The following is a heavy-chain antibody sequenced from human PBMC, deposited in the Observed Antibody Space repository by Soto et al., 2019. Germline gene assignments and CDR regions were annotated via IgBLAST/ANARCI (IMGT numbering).Heavy chain of an antibody. CDR1: GYTFTGYY. Sequence: ASVKVSCKASGYTFTGYYMHWVRQAPGQGLEWMGWINPNSGGTNYAQKFQGWVTMTRDTSISTAYMELSRLRSDDTAVYYCARDPFSSGWSNYYYYGMDVWGQGTTVTVSS. J-gene: IGHJ6*02. D-gene: IGHD6-19*01. V-gene: IGHV1-2*04. CDR2: INPNSGGT. CDR3: ARDPFSSGWSNYYYYGMDV.